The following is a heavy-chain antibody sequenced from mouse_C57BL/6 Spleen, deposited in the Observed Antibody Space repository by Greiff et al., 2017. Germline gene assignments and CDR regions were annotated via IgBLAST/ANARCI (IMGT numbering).Heavy chain of an antibody. D-gene: IGHD2-13*01. CDR1: GYTFTDYY. J-gene: IGHJ2*01. V-gene: IGHV1-19*01. CDR2: INPYNGGT. CDR3: ARRDLLWWGY. Sequence: VQLKESGPVLVKPGASVKMSCKASGYTFTDYYMNWVKQSHGKSLEWIGVINPYNGGTSYNQKFKGKATLTVDKSSSTAYMELNSLTSEDSAVYYCARRDLLWWGYWGQGTTLTVSS.